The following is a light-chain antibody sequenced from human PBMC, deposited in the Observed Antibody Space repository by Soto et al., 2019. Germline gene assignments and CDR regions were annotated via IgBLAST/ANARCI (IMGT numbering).Light chain of an antibody. CDR2: GAS. Sequence: EIVMTQSPATLSVSPGERATLSCRASQSISSNLAWYQQKPGQAPRLLIYGASTRATGIPARFSGSRSGPEFTLTISSLHSEDFAVYYCQQYNNWPPWTFGQGTKVEIK. V-gene: IGKV3-15*01. CDR1: QSISSN. CDR3: QQYNNWPPWT. J-gene: IGKJ1*01.